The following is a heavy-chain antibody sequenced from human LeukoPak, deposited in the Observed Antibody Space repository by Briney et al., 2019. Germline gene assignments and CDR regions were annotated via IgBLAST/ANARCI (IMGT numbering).Heavy chain of an antibody. D-gene: IGHD1-26*01. V-gene: IGHV3-23*01. CDR1: GFTFSSYG. CDR2: ISGSGGST. Sequence: QSGGSLRLSCAASGFTFSSYGMSWVRQAPGKGLEWVSAISGSGGSTYYADSVKGRLTISRDNSKNTLYLQMNSLRAEDTAVYYCAKKGRELLDYWGQGTLVTVSS. J-gene: IGHJ4*02. CDR3: AKKGRELLDY.